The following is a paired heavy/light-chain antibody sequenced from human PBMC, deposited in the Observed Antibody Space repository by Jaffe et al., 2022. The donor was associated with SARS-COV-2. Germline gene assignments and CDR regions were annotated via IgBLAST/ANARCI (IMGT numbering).Light chain of an antibody. Sequence: EIVMTQSPATLSVSPGERAALSCRVSQSVSSNLAWYQQKPGQAPRLLIYGASTRATDIPARFSGSGSGTEFTLTISSLQSEDFAVYYCHQYNNWPRTFGQGTKVEIK. CDR2: GAS. CDR1: QSVSSN. J-gene: IGKJ1*01. V-gene: IGKV3-15*01. CDR3: HQYNNWPRT.
Heavy chain of an antibody. Sequence: EVQLVESGGGLVKPGGSLRLSCAASGFTFSGYSMNWVRQAPGKGLEWVSSINNNGNYIYYADSVKGRFTISRDNAKNSLYLHMNSLRAEDTAVYYCARDPNLISWYVSAYWGQGTLVTVSS. D-gene: IGHD6-13*01. CDR1: GFTFSGYS. J-gene: IGHJ4*02. V-gene: IGHV3-21*02. CDR2: INNNGNYI. CDR3: ARDPNLISWYVSAY.